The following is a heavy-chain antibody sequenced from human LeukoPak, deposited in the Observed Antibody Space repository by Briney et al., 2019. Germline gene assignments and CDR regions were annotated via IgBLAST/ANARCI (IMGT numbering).Heavy chain of an antibody. CDR1: GFTFSSYS. CDR3: ARSMVTIPIPGGY. CDR2: ISSSSTTI. D-gene: IGHD5-24*01. J-gene: IGHJ4*02. Sequence: GGSLRLSCAASGFTFSSYSMMWVRQAPGKGLEWVSYISSSSTTIHYADSVKGRFTISRDNAKNSVYLQMNSLRAEDTAVYYCARSMVTIPIPGGYRGQGTLVTVSS. V-gene: IGHV3-48*01.